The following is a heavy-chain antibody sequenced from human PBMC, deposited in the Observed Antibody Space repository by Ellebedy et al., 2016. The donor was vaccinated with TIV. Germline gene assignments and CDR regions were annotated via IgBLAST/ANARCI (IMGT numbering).Heavy chain of an antibody. CDR3: ARGLTGNAFDI. CDR2: IYYSGSA. Sequence: MPSETLSLTCTVPGGSINSGDYYWSCIRQPPGKGLEWVGYIYYSGSAYYNSALNGRVKISVDRSKKQISLELNSVTAADTAVYFCARGLTGNAFDIWGQGTMVTVSS. J-gene: IGHJ3*02. D-gene: IGHD1-20*01. CDR1: GGSINSGDYY. V-gene: IGHV4-30-4*01.